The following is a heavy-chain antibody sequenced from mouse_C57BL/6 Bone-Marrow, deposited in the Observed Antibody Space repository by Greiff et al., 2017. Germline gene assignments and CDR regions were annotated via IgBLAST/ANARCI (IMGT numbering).Heavy chain of an antibody. CDR2: IDPSDRYT. CDR3: ARCSFAY. V-gene: IGHV1-50*01. Sequence: QVQLQQPGAELVKPGASVKLSCKASGYTFTSYWMQWVKQRPGQGLEWIGEIDPSDRYTNYNQKVKSKATLTVDKSSSTAYMQLSSLTSEDSAVYYCARCSFAYWGQGTLVTVSA. CDR1: GYTFTSYW. J-gene: IGHJ3*01.